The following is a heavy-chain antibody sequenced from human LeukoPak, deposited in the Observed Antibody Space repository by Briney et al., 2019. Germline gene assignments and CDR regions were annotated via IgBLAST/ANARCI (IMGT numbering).Heavy chain of an antibody. CDR1: GYTFTNYY. CDR2: INPSIGTT. D-gene: IGHD1-26*01. V-gene: IGHV1-46*01. CDR3: AKIVGASNGYFDY. J-gene: IGHJ4*02. Sequence: ATVKVSSKASGYTFTNYYIHWVRQAPGQGLEWMGIINPSIGTTSYAQKFQGRVTMTRDTSTSTVYMELSSLRSEDTAVYYCAKIVGASNGYFDYWGQGTLVTVSS.